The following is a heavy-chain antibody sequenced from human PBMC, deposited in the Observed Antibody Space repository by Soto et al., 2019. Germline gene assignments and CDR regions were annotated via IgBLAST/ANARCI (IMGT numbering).Heavy chain of an antibody. J-gene: IGHJ4*02. CDR1: GYTFTGYY. CDR2: INPNSGGT. D-gene: IGHD3-22*01. Sequence: ASLKVSCKASGYTFTGYYMHWVRQAPGQGLEWMGWINPNSGGTNYAQKFQGRVTMTRDTSISTAYMELSRLRSDDTAVYYCARDEDYYDSSGPGRWGQGTLVTVSS. V-gene: IGHV1-2*02. CDR3: ARDEDYYDSSGPGR.